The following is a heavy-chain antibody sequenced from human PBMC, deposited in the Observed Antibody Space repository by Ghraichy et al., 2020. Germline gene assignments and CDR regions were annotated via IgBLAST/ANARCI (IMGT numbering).Heavy chain of an antibody. D-gene: IGHD3-3*01. J-gene: IGHJ3*02. Sequence: SLTCTVSGGSISSGGYYWSWIRQHPGKGLEWIGYIYYSGSTYYNPSLKSRVTISVDTSKNQFSLKLSSVTAADTAVYYCASKAKYYDFWSGPDAFDIWGQGTMVTVSS. V-gene: IGHV4-31*02. CDR1: GGSISSGGYY. CDR3: ASKAKYYDFWSGPDAFDI. CDR2: IYYSGST.